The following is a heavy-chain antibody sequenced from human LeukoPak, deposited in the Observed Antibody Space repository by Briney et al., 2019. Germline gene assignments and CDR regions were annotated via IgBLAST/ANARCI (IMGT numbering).Heavy chain of an antibody. CDR1: GFTFSNYI. J-gene: IGHJ5*01. CDR2: ISPDSRTI. V-gene: IGHV3-48*01. D-gene: IGHD3-3*01. Sequence: GGSLRLSCAASGFTFSNYIMNWVRQAPGKGLEWVSYISPDSRTIYYADSVKGRFTISRDNAKNSLYLRMNSLRAEDTAVYYCTRDPEWGVWFDSWGQGTLVTVSS. CDR3: TRDPEWGVWFDS.